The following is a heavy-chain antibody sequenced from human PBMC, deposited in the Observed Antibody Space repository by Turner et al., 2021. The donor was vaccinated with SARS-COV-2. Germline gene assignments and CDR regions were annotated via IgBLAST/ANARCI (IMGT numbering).Heavy chain of an antibody. J-gene: IGHJ5*02. CDR1: GFTFTSYG. CDR2: ITAYNGNT. D-gene: IGHD3-22*01. V-gene: IGHV1-18*01. Sequence: CKASGFTFTSYGISRVRQAPGQGLEWMGWITAYNGNTYYAQKLQVRVTMTTDTFTSTAYMELRSLRSSDTAVYYCERDPDSSIFDPWGQGTLVTVSS. CDR3: ERDPDSSIFDP.